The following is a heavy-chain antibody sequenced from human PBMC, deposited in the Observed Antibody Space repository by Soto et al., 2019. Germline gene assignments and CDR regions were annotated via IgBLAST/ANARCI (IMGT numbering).Heavy chain of an antibody. CDR2: ISSSGSTI. CDR1: GFTFSDYY. Sequence: GGSLRLSCAASGFTFSDYYMSWIRQAPGKGLEWVSYISSSGSTIYYADSVKGRFTISRDNAKNSLYLQMNSLRAEDTAVYYCARVGLYSGYDFEYFDYWGQGTLVTVSS. V-gene: IGHV3-11*01. J-gene: IGHJ4*02. CDR3: ARVGLYSGYDFEYFDY. D-gene: IGHD5-12*01.